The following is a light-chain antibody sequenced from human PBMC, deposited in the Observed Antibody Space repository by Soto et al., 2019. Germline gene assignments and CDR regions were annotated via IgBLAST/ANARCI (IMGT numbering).Light chain of an antibody. CDR3: QHYGTSLFT. V-gene: IGKV3-20*01. J-gene: IGKJ3*01. Sequence: EIVLTQSPDTLSLSPGERATLSCRASQSISDSNLAWYQQRPGQPPRLLIYATFIRATGVPDRVIGSGSGTEFTRTIGRLEPEEFAVFFCQHYGTSLFTLGPGTRVDIK. CDR1: QSISDSN. CDR2: ATF.